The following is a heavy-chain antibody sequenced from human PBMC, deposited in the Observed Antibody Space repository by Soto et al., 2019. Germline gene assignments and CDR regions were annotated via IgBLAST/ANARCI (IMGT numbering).Heavy chain of an antibody. CDR2: INHSGST. Sequence: SETLSLTCAVYGGSFSGYYWSWIRQPPGKGLEWIGEINHSGSTNYNPSLKSRVTISVDTSKNQFSLKLSSVTAADTAVYYCAIAAAATGYYGMDVWGQGTTVTVSS. CDR3: AIAAAATGYYGMDV. V-gene: IGHV4-34*01. J-gene: IGHJ6*02. CDR1: GGSFSGYY.